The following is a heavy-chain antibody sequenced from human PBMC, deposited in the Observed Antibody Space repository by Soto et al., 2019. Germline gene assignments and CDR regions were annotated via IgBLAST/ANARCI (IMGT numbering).Heavy chain of an antibody. V-gene: IGHV1-18*01. J-gene: IGHJ4*02. D-gene: IGHD3-22*01. CDR3: ARDSSSGYFDSSDYPTGFDV. CDR1: GYNFTRYG. CDR2: ISGSNDDT. Sequence: GAEVKKPGASVKVSCKTSGYNFTRYGFSWVRQAPGQGLEWMGWISGSNDDTNYAQKFRDRVTMTKDTPTSTAYMELRSLRSDDTAVYYCARDSSSGYFDSSDYPTGFDVWGPGTLVTVSS.